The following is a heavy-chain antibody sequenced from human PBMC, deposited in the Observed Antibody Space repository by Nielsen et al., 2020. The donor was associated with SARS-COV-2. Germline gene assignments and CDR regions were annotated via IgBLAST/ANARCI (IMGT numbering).Heavy chain of an antibody. Sequence: GESLKISCAASGFPFSSYEMNWVRQAPGKALEWLSYIGGNGRNIFYADSVKGRFTISRDNFKNMLFLQMNSLRAEDTAVYYCATRRSPFYYYYGMDVWGQGTTVTVSS. CDR3: ATRRSPFYYYYGMDV. CDR1: GFPFSSYE. CDR2: IGGNGRNI. V-gene: IGHV3-48*03. J-gene: IGHJ6*02.